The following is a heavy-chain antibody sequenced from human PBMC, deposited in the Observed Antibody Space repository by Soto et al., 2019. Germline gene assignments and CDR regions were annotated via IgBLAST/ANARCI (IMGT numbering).Heavy chain of an antibody. V-gene: IGHV3-7*05. CDR1: GFTLSAYW. CDR2: INRDGSKK. D-gene: IGHD6-13*01. Sequence: EVQLEESGGDLVQPGGSLRLSCAASGFTLSAYWMTWVRQAPGKGLEWVANINRDGSKKSYLDSVRGRFTISRDNVGNSLCCQMDSLRADDTALYYCARDVSARGSSLSLDAFDIWGQGTMVTVSS. CDR3: ARDVSARGSSLSLDAFDI. J-gene: IGHJ3*02.